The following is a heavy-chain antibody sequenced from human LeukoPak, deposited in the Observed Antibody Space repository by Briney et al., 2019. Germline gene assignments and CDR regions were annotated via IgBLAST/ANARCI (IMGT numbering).Heavy chain of an antibody. Sequence: SETLSLTCTVSGYSISSSYYWGWIRQPPGKGLEWIGSIYYSGSTYYNPSLKSRVTISVDTSKNQFSLKLSSVTAADTAVYYCARAEDTAMDSDYFDYWGQGTLVTVSS. V-gene: IGHV4-38-2*02. CDR2: IYYSGST. D-gene: IGHD5-18*01. CDR1: GYSISSSYY. CDR3: ARAEDTAMDSDYFDY. J-gene: IGHJ4*02.